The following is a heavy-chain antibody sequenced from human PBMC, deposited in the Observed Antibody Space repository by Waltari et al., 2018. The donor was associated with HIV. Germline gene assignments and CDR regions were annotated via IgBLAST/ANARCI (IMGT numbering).Heavy chain of an antibody. CDR3: AKRLTGTQYYFDY. V-gene: IGHV3-23*04. CDR1: GFTFSSFP. J-gene: IGHJ4*02. D-gene: IGHD1-7*01. CDR2: ISSSGNSS. Sequence: EVQLVESGGDLVQPGGSLRLSCTVSGFTFSSFPMSWVRQAPGMGLEGVSAISSSGNSSYSEDSVKGRFTISRDNSKNTLYLQMNSLRAEDTAIYYGAKRLTGTQYYFDYWGQGTLVTVSS.